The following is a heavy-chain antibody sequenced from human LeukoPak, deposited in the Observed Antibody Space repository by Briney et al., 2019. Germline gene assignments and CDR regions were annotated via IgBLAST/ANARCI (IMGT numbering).Heavy chain of an antibody. V-gene: IGHV4-39*01. D-gene: IGHD1-1*01. J-gene: IGHJ4*02. CDR2: IYSSGNP. CDR3: ARHLSGTTMSHYFDF. CDR1: GDSISSGRNY. Sequence: PSETLSLTCSVSGDSISSGRNYWGWIRQSPGKGLEWIASIYSSGNPHSNPSLKSRVSISVDTSKNQVSLKLYSVTASDAAIYYCARHLSGTTMSHYFDFWGQGTLVTVSS.